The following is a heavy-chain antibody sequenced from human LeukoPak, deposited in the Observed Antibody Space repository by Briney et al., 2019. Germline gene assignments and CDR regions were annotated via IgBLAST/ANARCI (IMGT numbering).Heavy chain of an antibody. CDR1: GFTFSNYG. CDR2: ISGSGGGT. D-gene: IGHD2-21*02. CDR3: VKARMPHCGTDCLES. Sequence: GESLRLSCAASGFTFSNYGMSWVRQAPGKGLEWVSVISGSGGGTYYADSVKGRFTIPRDNSKNTVYLQMNSLRAEDTAVYYCVKARMPHCGTDCLESWGQGTLVTVSS. J-gene: IGHJ4*02. V-gene: IGHV3-23*01.